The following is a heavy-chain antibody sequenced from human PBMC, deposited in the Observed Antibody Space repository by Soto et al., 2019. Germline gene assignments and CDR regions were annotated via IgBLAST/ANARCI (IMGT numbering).Heavy chain of an antibody. CDR1: DYSIRYSDYS. CDR2: VAYSGST. J-gene: IGHJ4*02. CDR3: ARQGAGDFESRGYYHALVDS. D-gene: IGHD3-22*01. Sequence: QLQLQESGPGLVKPSETLSLTCTVSDYSIRYSDYSWGWIRQPPGKGLEWIATVAYSGSTPYSPSLKSRATISIDTSKTHSSLKLTSVTAADTAVYYCARQGAGDFESRGYYHALVDSWGQGILVTVSS. V-gene: IGHV4-39*01.